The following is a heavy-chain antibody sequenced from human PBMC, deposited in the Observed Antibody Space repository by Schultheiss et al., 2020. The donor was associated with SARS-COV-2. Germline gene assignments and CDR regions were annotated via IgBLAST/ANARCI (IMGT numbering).Heavy chain of an antibody. D-gene: IGHD3-3*01. CDR3: ARDPIGADFWSGYPDNYYYMDV. V-gene: IGHV1-69*06. CDR1: GGTFSSYA. CDR2: IIPIFGTA. J-gene: IGHJ6*03. Sequence: SVKVSCKASGGTFSSYAISWVRQAPGQGLEWMGGIIPIFGTANYAQKFQGRVTITADKSTSTAYMELSSLRSEDTAVYYCARDPIGADFWSGYPDNYYYMDVWGKGTTVTVSS.